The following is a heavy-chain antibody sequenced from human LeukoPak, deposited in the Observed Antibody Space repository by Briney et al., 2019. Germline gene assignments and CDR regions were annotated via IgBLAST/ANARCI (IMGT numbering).Heavy chain of an antibody. CDR3: ARVLSTLIPFDY. V-gene: IGHV1-2*02. CDR2: INPNSGGT. CDR1: GGTFSSYA. Sequence: ASVKVSCKASGGTFSSYAISWVRQAPGQGLEWMGGINPNSGGTNYAQKFQGRVTMTRDTSISTAYMELSRLRSDDTAVYYCARVLSTLIPFDYWGQGTLVTVSS. J-gene: IGHJ4*02. D-gene: IGHD2/OR15-2a*01.